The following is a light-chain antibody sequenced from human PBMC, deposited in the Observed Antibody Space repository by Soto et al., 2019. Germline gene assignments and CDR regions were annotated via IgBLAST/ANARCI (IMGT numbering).Light chain of an antibody. CDR1: SSDIGAGYD. CDR3: QSFDSSLSGAV. V-gene: IGLV1-40*01. CDR2: GNS. Sequence: QSVLTQPPSVSGAPGQRVTISCTGSSSDIGAGYDVHWYPQLPGTAPKLLIYGNSNRPSGVPDRFSGAKSGTSASLAITGLQAEDEAHYYCQSFDSSLSGAVFGGGTKLTVL. J-gene: IGLJ3*02.